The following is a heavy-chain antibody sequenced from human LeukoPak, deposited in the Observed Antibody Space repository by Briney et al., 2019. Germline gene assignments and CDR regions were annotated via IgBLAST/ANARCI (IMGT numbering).Heavy chain of an antibody. D-gene: IGHD6-19*01. V-gene: IGHV4-31*03. J-gene: IGHJ4*02. CDR2: IYYSGST. Sequence: ASETLSLTCTVSGGSLSSGGYYWSWIRQHPGKGLEWIGYIYYSGSTYYNPSLKSRVTISVDTSKNQFSLKLSSVTAADTAVYYCAASPSSGWYPHLDYWGQGTLVTVSS. CDR3: AASPSSGWYPHLDY. CDR1: GGSLSSGGYY.